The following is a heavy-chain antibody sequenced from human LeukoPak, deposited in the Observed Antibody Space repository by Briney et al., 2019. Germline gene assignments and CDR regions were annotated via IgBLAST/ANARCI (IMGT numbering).Heavy chain of an antibody. Sequence: GGSLRLSCAASGFTFSSYVMHWVRQAPGKGLEYVSGISSNGGTTYYANSVEGRFTISRDNSKNTLSLQMGSLRVEDMAVYYCARGRIIRGTSSSYYDMDVWGQGTTVTVSS. CDR2: ISSNGGTT. D-gene: IGHD2/OR15-2a*01. J-gene: IGHJ6*02. CDR1: GFTFSSYV. CDR3: ARGRIIRGTSSSYYDMDV. V-gene: IGHV3-64*01.